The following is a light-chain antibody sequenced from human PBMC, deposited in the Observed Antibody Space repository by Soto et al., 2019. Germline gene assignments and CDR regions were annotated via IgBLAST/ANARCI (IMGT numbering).Light chain of an antibody. V-gene: IGKV4-1*01. Sequence: DIVMTQSPDSLAVSLSERATINCKSSQSVLYSSNNKNYLAWYQQKPGQPPKLLIYWASTRESGVPDRFSGSGSGTDFTLTISSLQAEDVAVYYCQQYYGTPLTFGQGTKLEIK. J-gene: IGKJ2*01. CDR3: QQYYGTPLT. CDR1: QSVLYSSNNKNY. CDR2: WAS.